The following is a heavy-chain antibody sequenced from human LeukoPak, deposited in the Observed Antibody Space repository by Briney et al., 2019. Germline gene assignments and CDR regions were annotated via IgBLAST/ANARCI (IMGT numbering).Heavy chain of an antibody. J-gene: IGHJ6*04. Sequence: GGSLRLSCAASGFTFSDYYMSWIRQAPGKGLEWVSYISSSGSTIYYADTVTGRFTISRDNAKNSLYLQMNSLRAEDTAVYYCARGAVVPAAISSVDVWGKGTTVTVSS. CDR1: GFTFSDYY. CDR2: ISSSGSTI. V-gene: IGHV3-11*01. CDR3: ARGAVVPAAISSVDV. D-gene: IGHD2-2*01.